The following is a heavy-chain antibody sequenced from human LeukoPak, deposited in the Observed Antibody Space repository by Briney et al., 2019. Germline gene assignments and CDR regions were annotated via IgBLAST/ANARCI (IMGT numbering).Heavy chain of an antibody. CDR2: INHSGST. CDR1: GGSFSGYY. CDR3: ARDGGSSFRYFDY. D-gene: IGHD2-2*01. J-gene: IGHJ4*02. Sequence: SETLSLTCAVYGGSFSGYYWSWIRQPPGKGLEWIGEINHSGSTYYNPSLKSRVTISVDTSKNQFSLKLSSVTAADTAVYYCARDGGSSFRYFDYWGQGTLVIVSS. V-gene: IGHV4-34*01.